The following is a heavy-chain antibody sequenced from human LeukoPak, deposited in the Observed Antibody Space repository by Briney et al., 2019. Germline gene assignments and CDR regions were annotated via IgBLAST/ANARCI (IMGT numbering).Heavy chain of an antibody. Sequence: SVKVSCKASGYTFTGYYMHWVRQAPAQGLEWMGWINPNSGGINYVQKFQGRVTMTRNTSISTAYMELSSLRSEDTAVYYCGRGGPGSGLGYYYYGMDVWGQGTTVTVSS. CDR2: INPNSGGI. CDR1: GYTFTGYY. D-gene: IGHD2-15*01. J-gene: IGHJ6*02. CDR3: GRGGPGSGLGYYYYGMDV. V-gene: IGHV1-2*02.